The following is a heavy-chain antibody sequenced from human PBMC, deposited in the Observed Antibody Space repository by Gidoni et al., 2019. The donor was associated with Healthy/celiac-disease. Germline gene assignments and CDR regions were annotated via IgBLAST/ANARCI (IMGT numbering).Heavy chain of an antibody. CDR3: ARVTSGSYLYYFDY. Sequence: EVQLVESGGGLIQPGGSLRLSCAASGFTVSSNYMSWVRQAPGKGLEWVSGIYSGGSTYYADSVKGRFTISRDNSKNTLYLQMNSLRAEDTAVYYCARVTSGSYLYYFDYWGQGTLVTVSS. CDR2: IYSGGST. CDR1: GFTVSSNY. V-gene: IGHV3-53*01. D-gene: IGHD1-26*01. J-gene: IGHJ4*02.